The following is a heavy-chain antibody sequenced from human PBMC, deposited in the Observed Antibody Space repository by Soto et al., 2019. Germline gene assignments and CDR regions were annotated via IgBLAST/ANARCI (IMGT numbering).Heavy chain of an antibody. CDR2: IYNNGRT. CDR1: GGSISSYY. J-gene: IGHJ3*02. Sequence: QVQLQESGPGLVKPSETLSLTCTVSGGSISSYYWSWIRQPPGKGLEWIGYIYNNGRTNCNPSLKSRVTMSVDTSKNQFSLKLSSVTAADTAVYYCARHCSGGTCYSDAFDIWGQGTMVTVSS. D-gene: IGHD2-15*01. V-gene: IGHV4-59*08. CDR3: ARHCSGGTCYSDAFDI.